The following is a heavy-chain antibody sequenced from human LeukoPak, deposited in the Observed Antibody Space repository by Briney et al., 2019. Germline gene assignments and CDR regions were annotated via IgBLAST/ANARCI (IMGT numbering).Heavy chain of an antibody. Sequence: PGGSLRLSCAASGFTFSSYAMSWVRQAPGKGLEWVSAISGSGGSTYYADSVKGRLTISRDNSKNTLYLQMNSLRAEDTAVYYCAKDQAAGSNVFDYWGQGTLVTVSS. CDR1: GFTFSSYA. CDR2: ISGSGGST. J-gene: IGHJ4*02. V-gene: IGHV3-23*01. D-gene: IGHD6-13*01. CDR3: AKDQAAGSNVFDY.